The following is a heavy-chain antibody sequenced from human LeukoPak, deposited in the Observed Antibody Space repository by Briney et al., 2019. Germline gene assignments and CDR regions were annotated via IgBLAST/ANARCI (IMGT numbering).Heavy chain of an antibody. J-gene: IGHJ5*02. CDR2: IYYSGST. CDR1: GGSISSYY. CDR3: ARVVVPAAPNWFDP. D-gene: IGHD2-2*01. Sequence: SETLSLTCTVSGGSISSYYWSWIRQPPGKGLEWIGYIYYSGSTNYNPSLKSRVTISVDTSKNQFSLKLSSVTAADTAVYYCARVVVPAAPNWFDPWGQGTLVTVSS. V-gene: IGHV4-59*12.